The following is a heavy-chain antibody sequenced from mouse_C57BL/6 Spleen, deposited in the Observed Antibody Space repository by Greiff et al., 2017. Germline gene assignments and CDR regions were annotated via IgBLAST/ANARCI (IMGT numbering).Heavy chain of an antibody. D-gene: IGHD2-4*01. V-gene: IGHV5-17*01. J-gene: IGHJ4*01. CDR1: GFTFSDYG. CDR2: ISSGSSTI. CDR3: ARDYDYDGTAMDY. Sequence: EVMLVESGGGLVKPGGSLKLSCAASGFTFSDYGMHWVRQAPEKGLEWVAYISSGSSTIYYADTVKGRFTISRDNAKNTLFLQMTSLRSEDTAMYYCARDYDYDGTAMDYWGQGTSVTVSS.